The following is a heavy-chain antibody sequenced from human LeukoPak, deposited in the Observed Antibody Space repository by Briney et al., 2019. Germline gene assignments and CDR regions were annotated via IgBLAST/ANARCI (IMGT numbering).Heavy chain of an antibody. J-gene: IGHJ6*02. V-gene: IGHV1-69*04. CDR3: ASWGIVGATKRGDYYYYGMDV. Sequence: SVKVSCKASGGTFSSYAISWVRQAPGQGLEWMGRIIPILGIANYAQKFQGRVTITADKSTSTAYTELSSLRSEDTAVYYCASWGIVGATKRGDYYYYGMDVWGQGTTVTVSS. CDR2: IIPILGIA. D-gene: IGHD6-19*01. CDR1: GGTFSSYA.